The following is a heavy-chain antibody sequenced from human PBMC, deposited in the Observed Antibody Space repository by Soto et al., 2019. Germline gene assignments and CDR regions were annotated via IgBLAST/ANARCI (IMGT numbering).Heavy chain of an antibody. D-gene: IGHD5-12*01. V-gene: IGHV4-30-4*01. CDR1: GGSIISGDYY. CDR2: IYYSGST. CDR3: ARGIVATTREAYFDY. J-gene: IGHJ4*02. Sequence: KSSETLSLTCTVSGGSIISGDYYCSWIRQPPGKGLEWIGYIYYSGSTYYNPSLKSRVTISVDTSKNQFSLKLSSVTAADTAVYYCARGIVATTREAYFDYWGQGTLVTVSS.